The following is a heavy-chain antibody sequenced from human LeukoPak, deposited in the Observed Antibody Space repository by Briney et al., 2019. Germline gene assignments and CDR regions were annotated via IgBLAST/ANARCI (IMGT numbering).Heavy chain of an antibody. Sequence: PGGSLRLSCAASGFTFSRFWMHWVRQAPGKGLVWAYLINTDASNTIYADSVKGRFTISRDNAKNTLYLQMNSLRAEDTAVYYCATDQSIAGPTTADYWGQGTLVTVSS. J-gene: IGHJ4*02. CDR2: INTDASNT. CDR1: GFTFSRFW. CDR3: ATDQSIAGPTTADY. D-gene: IGHD1-26*01. V-gene: IGHV3-74*01.